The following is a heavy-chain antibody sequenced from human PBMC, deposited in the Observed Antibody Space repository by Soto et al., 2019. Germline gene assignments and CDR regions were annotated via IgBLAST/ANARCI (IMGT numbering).Heavy chain of an antibody. CDR1: GGTIGDRGVC. D-gene: IGHD3-10*01. CDR2: IFPRGDT. CDR3: ATGGEYYLDT. J-gene: IGHJ4*02. Sequence: VAGGTIGDRGVCWSWIKQPPGKGLEWIGYIFPRGDTYYNPSLTSRVAISVDRSKNQFSLRLTSVTAAYMGVYYCATGGEYYLDTCGQAPLVSVSS. V-gene: IGHV4-30-2*01.